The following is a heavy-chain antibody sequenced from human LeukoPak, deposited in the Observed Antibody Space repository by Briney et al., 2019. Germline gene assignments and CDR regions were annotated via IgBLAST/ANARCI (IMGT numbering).Heavy chain of an antibody. J-gene: IGHJ4*02. Sequence: PSETLSLTRTVSGVSISPYYWTWIRQSPGKGLEYIGYIHHSGTTTYNPSLKSRVTISLDNSKNQLSLNLRSVTAADTAVYYRVRGTSVWAWFLDDWGQGTLVTISS. CDR3: VRGTSVWAWFLDD. D-gene: IGHD3-10*01. V-gene: IGHV4-59*01. CDR1: GVSISPYY. CDR2: IHHSGTT.